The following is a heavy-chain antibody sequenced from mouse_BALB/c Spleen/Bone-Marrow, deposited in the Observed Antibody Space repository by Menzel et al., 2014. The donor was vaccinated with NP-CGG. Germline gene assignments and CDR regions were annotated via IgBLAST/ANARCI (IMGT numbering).Heavy chain of an antibody. CDR3: ARLGIYYYGSSYGAMDY. D-gene: IGHD1-1*01. V-gene: IGHV1-69*02. J-gene: IGHJ4*01. CDR2: IDPSDSYT. CDR1: GYTFTSYW. Sequence: VQLQQSGAELVKPGASVKLSCKASGYTFTSYWMHWVKQRPGRGLEWIGEIDPSDSYTKYNQNFKGKATLTVDKSSSTAYIQLSSLTSEDSAVYYRARLGIYYYGSSYGAMDYWVKGPQSPSPQ.